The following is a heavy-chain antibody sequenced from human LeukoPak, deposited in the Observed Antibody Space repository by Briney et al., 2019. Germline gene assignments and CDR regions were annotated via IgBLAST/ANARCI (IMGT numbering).Heavy chain of an antibody. Sequence: GGSLRLSCAASGFTFSSYGMSWVRQAPGKGLEWVSAISGSGGSTYYADSVKWRFTISRDNSKNTLYLQMNSLRAEDTAVYYCAKDYCGDGSCYSFHVFDYWGQGTLVTVSS. D-gene: IGHD2-15*01. CDR3: AKDYCGDGSCYSFHVFDY. CDR2: ISGSGGST. V-gene: IGHV3-23*01. CDR1: GFTFSSYG. J-gene: IGHJ4*02.